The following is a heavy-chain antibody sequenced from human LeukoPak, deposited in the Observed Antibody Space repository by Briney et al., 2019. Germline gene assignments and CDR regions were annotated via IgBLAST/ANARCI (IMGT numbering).Heavy chain of an antibody. Sequence: PGGSLRLSCAASGFTFSDYYMSWIRQAPGKGLEWVSFIRSSGNTIYYADSVKGRFTISRDNAKNSLYLQMNSLRAEDTAVYYCARVGGSSGWLVYYYYYYMDVWGKGTTVAISS. CDR2: IRSSGNTI. CDR3: ARVGGSSGWLVYYYYYYMDV. D-gene: IGHD6-19*01. CDR1: GFTFSDYY. V-gene: IGHV3-11*04. J-gene: IGHJ6*03.